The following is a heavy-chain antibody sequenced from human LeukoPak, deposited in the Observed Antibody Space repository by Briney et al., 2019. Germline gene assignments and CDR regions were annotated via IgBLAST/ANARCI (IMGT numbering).Heavy chain of an antibody. V-gene: IGHV3-33*03. CDR1: GFTFSSYG. Sequence: GGSLRLSCAASGFTFSSYGMHWVRQAPGKGLEWVAVIWYDGSNKYYADSVKGRFTISRDNAKNSLYLQMNSLRAEDTALYYCAKDIRVLLWFGEFYFDYWGQGTLVTVSS. D-gene: IGHD3-10*01. CDR3: AKDIRVLLWFGEFYFDY. J-gene: IGHJ4*02. CDR2: IWYDGSNK.